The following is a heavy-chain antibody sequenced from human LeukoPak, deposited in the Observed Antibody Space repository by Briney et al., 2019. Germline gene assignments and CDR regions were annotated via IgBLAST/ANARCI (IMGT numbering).Heavy chain of an antibody. CDR1: GFTFSSYG. D-gene: IGHD3-10*01. Sequence: VQLVESGGGVVQPGRSLRLSCAASGFTFSSYGMHWVRQAPGKGLEWVGRIKSKSNDGTTDYAAPVKGRFTISRDDSKNTLYLQMNSLKAEDTAVYYCTTDRGIMEKPLFDCWGQGTLVTVSS. CDR2: IKSKSNDGTT. J-gene: IGHJ5*01. V-gene: IGHV3-15*01. CDR3: TTDRGIMEKPLFDC.